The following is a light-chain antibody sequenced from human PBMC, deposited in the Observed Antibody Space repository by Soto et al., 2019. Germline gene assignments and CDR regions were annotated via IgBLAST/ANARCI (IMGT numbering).Light chain of an antibody. CDR3: QQYNNWWT. CDR2: GAS. CDR1: QSVSSSY. J-gene: IGKJ1*01. V-gene: IGKV3-15*01. Sequence: DIVLTQSPGTLSLSPGARAPLSCRASQSVSSSYLAWYQQKPGQAPRLLIYGASTRATGIPARFSGSGSGTEFTLTISSLQSEDFAVYYCQQYNNWWTVGQGTKVDIK.